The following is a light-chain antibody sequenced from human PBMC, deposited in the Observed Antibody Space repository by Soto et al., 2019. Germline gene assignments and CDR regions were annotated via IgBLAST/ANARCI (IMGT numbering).Light chain of an antibody. Sequence: EIVMTQSAATLSVSPGERATLSCRLSQSVGSNLAWYQQKPGQAPRLLIYAASTRATGIPARFSGSGSGTDFTLTISSLQSEDFAVYYCQQYNVWPLTFGGGTKVEIE. CDR3: QQYNVWPLT. CDR1: QSVGSN. V-gene: IGKV3-15*01. CDR2: AAS. J-gene: IGKJ4*01.